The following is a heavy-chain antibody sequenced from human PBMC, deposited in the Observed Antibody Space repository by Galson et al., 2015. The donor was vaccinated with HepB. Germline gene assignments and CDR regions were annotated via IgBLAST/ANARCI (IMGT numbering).Heavy chain of an antibody. J-gene: IGHJ6*02. Sequence: SLRLSCAASGFTFSSYAMSWVRQAPGKGLEWVSAISGSGGSTYYADSVKGRFTISRDNSKNTLYLQMNSLRAEDTAVYYCARDMPPQVRQQLVRGFYYYGMDVWGQGTTVTVSS. D-gene: IGHD6-13*01. CDR3: ARDMPPQVRQQLVRGFYYYGMDV. V-gene: IGHV3-23*01. CDR1: GFTFSSYA. CDR2: ISGSGGST.